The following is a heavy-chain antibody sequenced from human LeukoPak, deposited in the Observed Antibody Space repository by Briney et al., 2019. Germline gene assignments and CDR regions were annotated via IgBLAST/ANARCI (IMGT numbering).Heavy chain of an antibody. CDR3: ARGGIADYYGPGSPFDY. CDR1: GGSFSGYY. Sequence: SETLSLTCAVYGGSFSGYYWSWIRQPPGKGLEWIGEINHSGSTNYNPSLKSRVTISVDTSKNQFSLKLSSVTAADTAVYYCARGGIADYYGPGSPFDYWGQGTLVTVSS. CDR2: INHSGST. J-gene: IGHJ4*02. V-gene: IGHV4-34*01. D-gene: IGHD3-10*01.